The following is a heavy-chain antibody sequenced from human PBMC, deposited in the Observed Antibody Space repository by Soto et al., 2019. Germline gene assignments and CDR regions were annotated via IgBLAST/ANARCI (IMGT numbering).Heavy chain of an antibody. CDR2: ISGGGSA. CDR1: GFTFSSNY. J-gene: IGHJ4*02. D-gene: IGHD1-7*01. V-gene: IGHV3-66*01. Sequence: EVQLVESGGDLVQPGGSLRLSCAAPGFTFSSNYMSWVRQAPGKGLDWVSLISGGGSAYYADSVKGRFTISRDTSKNTLSLQMNSLRAEDTAVYYCVRGELRPRFDSWGQGTLVTVSS. CDR3: VRGELRPRFDS.